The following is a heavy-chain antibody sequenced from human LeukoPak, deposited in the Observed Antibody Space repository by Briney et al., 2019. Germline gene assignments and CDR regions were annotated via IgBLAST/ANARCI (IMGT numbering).Heavy chain of an antibody. CDR2: IYHTGST. D-gene: IGHD3-9*01. V-gene: IGHV4-4*02. J-gene: IGHJ4*02. Sequence: SGTLSLTCAVSGDSISSTNWWSWVRQPPGKGLEWIGEIYHTGSTNYSPSLKSRVTISLDKSKNQFSVRLTSVTAADTAVYYCARDHYDILTGLRRGYYFDYWGQGILVTVSS. CDR3: ARDHYDILTGLRRGYYFDY. CDR1: GDSISSTNW.